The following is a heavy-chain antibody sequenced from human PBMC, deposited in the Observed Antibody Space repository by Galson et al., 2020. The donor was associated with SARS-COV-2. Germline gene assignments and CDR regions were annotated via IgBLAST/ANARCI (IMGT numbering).Heavy chain of an antibody. D-gene: IGHD1-26*01. J-gene: IGHJ3*02. V-gene: IGHV3-30-3*01. CDR1: GFTFSSYA. CDR3: ARSKSGSYYVSFDI. CDR2: ISYDGSNK. Sequence: TGGSRLSCAASGFTFSSYAMHWVRQAPGKGLEWVAVISYDGSNKYYADSVKGRFTISRDNSKNTLYLQMNSLRAEDTAVYYCARSKSGSYYVSFDIWGQGTMVTVSS.